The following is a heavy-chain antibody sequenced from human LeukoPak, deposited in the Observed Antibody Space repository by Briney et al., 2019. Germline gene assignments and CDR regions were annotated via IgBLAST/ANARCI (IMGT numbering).Heavy chain of an antibody. V-gene: IGHV4-31*03. CDR2: IYYSGST. Sequence: SETLSLTCTVSGGSISSGGYYWSWIRQHPGKGLEWIGYIYYSGSTYYNPSLKSRVTISVDTSKNQFTLKLSSVTAADTAVYYCARGGATTANNAFDIWGQGTMVTVSS. CDR1: GGSISSGGYY. CDR3: ARGGATTANNAFDI. D-gene: IGHD1-26*01. J-gene: IGHJ3*02.